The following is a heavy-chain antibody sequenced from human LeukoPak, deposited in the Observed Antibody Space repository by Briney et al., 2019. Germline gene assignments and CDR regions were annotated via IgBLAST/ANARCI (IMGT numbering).Heavy chain of an antibody. D-gene: IGHD5-12*01. V-gene: IGHV4-34*01. CDR1: GGSFSGYY. Sequence: KPSETLSLTCAVYGGSFSGYYWSWIRQPPGKGLEWIGEINHSGSTNYNPSLKSRVTISVDTSKNQFSLKLSSVTAADTAVYYCARARRGYSGYTFDYWGQGALVTVSS. CDR2: INHSGST. J-gene: IGHJ4*02. CDR3: ARARRGYSGYTFDY.